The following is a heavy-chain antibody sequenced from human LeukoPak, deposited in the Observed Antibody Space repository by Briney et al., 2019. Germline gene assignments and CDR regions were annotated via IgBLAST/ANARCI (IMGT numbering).Heavy chain of an antibody. D-gene: IGHD2-15*01. J-gene: IGHJ4*02. CDR2: IDSKNGDT. V-gene: IGHV1-2*02. Sequence: GASVNLSFTSSGYTVTAYYIHWVRHAHRQGHEWMGWIDSKNGDTNYAQTFQSRFIITRATSIGIAYMDMRRMISDDTAVYYCASEAYCSGGRCSVQRVASWGQGTPVTVSS. CDR1: GYTVTAYY. CDR3: ASEAYCSGGRCSVQRVAS.